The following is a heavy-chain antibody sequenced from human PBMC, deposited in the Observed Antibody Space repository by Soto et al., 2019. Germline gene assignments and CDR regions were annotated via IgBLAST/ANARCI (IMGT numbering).Heavy chain of an antibody. CDR2: IXAXXXNX. V-gene: IGHV1-18*01. CDR3: ARGKLGFDY. CDR1: GYTFTSYG. J-gene: IGHJ4*02. Sequence: ASVKVSCKASGYTFTSYGISWVRQAPGQGLXWXXXIXAXXXNXXXXQKLQGRVTMTTDTSTSTAYMELRSLRSDDTAVYYRARGKLGFDYWGQGTLVTVSS. D-gene: IGHD3-3*02.